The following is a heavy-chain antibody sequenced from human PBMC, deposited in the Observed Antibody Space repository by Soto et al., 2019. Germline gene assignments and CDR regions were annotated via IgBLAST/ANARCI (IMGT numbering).Heavy chain of an antibody. Sequence: QITLKESGPTLVKPTQPLTLTCTFSGFSLSTSGVGVGWIRQPPGKALEWLALIYWDDDKRYSPSLKSRPTITQDTSKNEVVLTMTNMDPVDTAAYYCARDYGGCYFDYWGQGTLVTVSS. J-gene: IGHJ4*02. CDR3: ARDYGGCYFDY. CDR1: GFSLSTSGVG. D-gene: IGHD4-17*01. V-gene: IGHV2-5*02. CDR2: IYWDDDK.